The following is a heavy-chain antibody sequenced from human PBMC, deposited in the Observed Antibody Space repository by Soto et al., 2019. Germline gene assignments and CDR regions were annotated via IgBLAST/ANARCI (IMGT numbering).Heavy chain of an antibody. J-gene: IGHJ3*02. CDR3: SRYNHPSSSNYGEAFDI. D-gene: IGHD4-4*01. CDR1: GYTFTSYG. Sequence: ASVKVSCKASGYTFTSYGISWVRQAPGQGLEGVGWSSGYNGNTNYAQKLHGRVTMTTDTSTSTAYMELRNLRSHDTAVYYCSRYNHPSSSNYGEAFDIWGQGTMVTVSS. CDR2: SSGYNGNT. V-gene: IGHV1-18*01.